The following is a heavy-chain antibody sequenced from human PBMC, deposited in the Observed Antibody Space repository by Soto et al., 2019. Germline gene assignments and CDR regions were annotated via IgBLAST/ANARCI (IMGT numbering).Heavy chain of an antibody. J-gene: IGHJ6*02. CDR1: GGSISSYY. CDR2: IYYSGST. Sequence: TSETLSLTCTVSGGSISSYYWSWIRQPPGKGLEWIGYIYYSGSTNYNPSLKSRVTISVDTSKNQFSLKLSSVTAADTAVYYCARDRLKVGYCSGGSCYPIYYYYGMDVWGQGTTVTVSS. D-gene: IGHD2-15*01. CDR3: ARDRLKVGYCSGGSCYPIYYYYGMDV. V-gene: IGHV4-59*01.